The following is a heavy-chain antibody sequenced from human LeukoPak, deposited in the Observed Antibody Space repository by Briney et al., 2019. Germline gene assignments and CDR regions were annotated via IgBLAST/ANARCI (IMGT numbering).Heavy chain of an antibody. V-gene: IGHV3-30*18. D-gene: IGHD6-6*01. CDR3: AKIEGSSSYYFDY. J-gene: IGHJ4*02. Sequence: GGSLRLSCAASGFTFSTYAMHWVRQAPGKGLEWVAIISYDGSSTSYADSVKGRFTISRDNSKNTLYLQMSSLTTEDTAVYYCAKIEGSSSYYFDYWGQGTLVTVSS. CDR2: ISYDGSST. CDR1: GFTFSTYA.